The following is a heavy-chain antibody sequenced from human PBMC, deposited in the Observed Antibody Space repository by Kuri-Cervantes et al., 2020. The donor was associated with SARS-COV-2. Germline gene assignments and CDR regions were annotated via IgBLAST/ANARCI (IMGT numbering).Heavy chain of an antibody. V-gene: IGHV3-7*01. J-gene: IGHJ4*02. CDR3: ARARMAGPFDY. D-gene: IGHD5-24*01. CDR1: GFTFSSYW. Sequence: GESLKISCAASGFTFSSYWMNWVRQAPGKGLEWVANIKQDGSEKYYVDSAKGRFTISRDNAKNSLYLQMNSLRAEDTAVYYCARARMAGPFDYWGQGTLVTVSS. CDR2: IKQDGSEK.